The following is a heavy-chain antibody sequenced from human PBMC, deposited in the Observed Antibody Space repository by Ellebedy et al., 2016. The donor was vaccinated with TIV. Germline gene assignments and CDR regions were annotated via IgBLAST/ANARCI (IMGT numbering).Heavy chain of an antibody. V-gene: IGHV3-23*01. CDR1: GFTFEYA. Sequence: GESLKISCATSGFTFEYAWMSWVRQAPGKGLEWVSTIGGTGGTTYYRESVKGRFTVSRDTSRNTLYLQMSSLRAEDTAVYYCAKLPVAYNWNYADDYWGQGTLVTVSS. CDR2: IGGTGGTT. D-gene: IGHD1-7*01. J-gene: IGHJ4*02. CDR3: AKLPVAYNWNYADDY.